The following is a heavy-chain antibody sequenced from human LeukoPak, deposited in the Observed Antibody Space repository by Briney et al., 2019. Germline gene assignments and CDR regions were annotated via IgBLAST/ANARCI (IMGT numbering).Heavy chain of an antibody. D-gene: IGHD6-6*01. CDR1: GFSFNSFS. V-gene: IGHV3-21*04. Sequence: PGGSLRLSCAASGFSFNSFSMNWVRQAPGKGLEWVSSISSSGRYTNYADSVKGRFTISRDNAKNSLYLQINSLRAEDTAVYYCARSSYSSSSSVWGQGTMVTVSS. J-gene: IGHJ3*01. CDR2: ISSSGRYT. CDR3: ARSSYSSSSSV.